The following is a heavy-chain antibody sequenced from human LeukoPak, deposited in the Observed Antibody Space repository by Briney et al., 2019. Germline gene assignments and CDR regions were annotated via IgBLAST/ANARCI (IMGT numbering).Heavy chain of an antibody. CDR2: SSWNSGSI. CDR3: AKDSGYSSGWYSY. V-gene: IGHV3-9*01. J-gene: IGHJ4*02. CDR1: GFTFDDYC. D-gene: IGHD6-19*01. Sequence: VGSLRLSCAASGFTFDDYCILCLRQSPGKGLDSVSGSSWNSGSIGYAESVKGRLTISRDNAKNSLYLQMNSLRAEDTALYYCAKDSGYSSGWYSYWGQGTLVTVSS.